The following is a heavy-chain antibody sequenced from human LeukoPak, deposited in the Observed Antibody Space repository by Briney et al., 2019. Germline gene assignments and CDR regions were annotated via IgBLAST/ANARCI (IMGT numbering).Heavy chain of an antibody. D-gene: IGHD5-24*01. V-gene: IGHV4-59*01. CDR1: DDSISDYY. Sequence: KASETLSLTCTVSDDSISDYYRGWIRQPPGKGLEWIGYFHNSGTSTYHPALKSRVTISADTSKNQFSLKLNSLTTADTAVYYCTRGAGWLIDYWGQGSLVTVSS. J-gene: IGHJ4*02. CDR2: FHNSGTS. CDR3: TRGAGWLIDY.